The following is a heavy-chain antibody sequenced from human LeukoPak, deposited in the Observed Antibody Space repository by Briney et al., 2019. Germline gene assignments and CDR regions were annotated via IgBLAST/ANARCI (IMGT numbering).Heavy chain of an antibody. V-gene: IGHV1-46*01. CDR2: INPSGGST. Sequence: ASVKVSCKASGYTFTSYYMHWVRQAPGQGLEWMGIINPSGGSTSYAQKFQGRVTMTRDMSTSTVYMELSSLRSEDTAVYYCARSGIVGAGLDYWGRGTLVTVSS. J-gene: IGHJ4*02. D-gene: IGHD1-26*01. CDR1: GYTFTSYY. CDR3: ARSGIVGAGLDY.